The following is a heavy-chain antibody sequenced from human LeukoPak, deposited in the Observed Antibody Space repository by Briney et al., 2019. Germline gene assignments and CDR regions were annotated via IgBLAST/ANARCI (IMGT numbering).Heavy chain of an antibody. Sequence: GGSLRLSCEASGFTFSTYGMSWVRQPPGKGLEWVSSIFPSGGEIHYADSVRGRFTISRDNSKSTLSLQMNSLRAEDTAIYYCATYRQVLLPFESWGQGTLVTVSS. V-gene: IGHV3-23*01. J-gene: IGHJ4*02. CDR2: IFPSGGEI. CDR3: ATYRQVLLPFES. CDR1: GFTFSTYG. D-gene: IGHD2-8*02.